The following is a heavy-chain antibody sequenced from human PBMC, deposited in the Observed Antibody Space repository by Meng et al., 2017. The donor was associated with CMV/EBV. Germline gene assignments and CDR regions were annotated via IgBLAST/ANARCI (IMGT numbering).Heavy chain of an antibody. V-gene: IGHV3-30*04. Sequence: SGFTFSRYAMHWGRQAQGKGLEWVAVISYDGSNKYYADSVKGRFTISRDNSKNTLYLQMNSLRAEDTAVYYCARDWSYGSGSYLVYWGQGTLVTVSS. CDR2: ISYDGSNK. CDR1: GFTFSRYA. J-gene: IGHJ4*02. CDR3: ARDWSYGSGSYLVY. D-gene: IGHD3-10*01.